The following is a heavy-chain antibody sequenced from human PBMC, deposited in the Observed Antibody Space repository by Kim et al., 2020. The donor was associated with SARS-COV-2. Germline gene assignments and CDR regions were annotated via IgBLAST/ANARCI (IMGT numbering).Heavy chain of an antibody. J-gene: IGHJ3*02. Sequence: GESLKISCKGSGYSFTMYWIGWVRQMPGKGLEWMGIIYPGDSDIRYNPSFQGQVTISADKSISTAYLQWSSLKASDTAMYYCARPRRDGYNFDAFDIWGEGTMVTVSS. V-gene: IGHV5-51*01. CDR3: ARPRRDGYNFDAFDI. D-gene: IGHD5-12*01. CDR2: IYPGDSDI. CDR1: GYSFTMYW.